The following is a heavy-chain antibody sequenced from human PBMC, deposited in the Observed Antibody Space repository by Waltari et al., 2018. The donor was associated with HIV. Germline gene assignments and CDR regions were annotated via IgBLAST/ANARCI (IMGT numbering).Heavy chain of an antibody. J-gene: IGHJ6*02. CDR3: ARHDSNTSSVSYGMDV. D-gene: IGHD4-4*01. V-gene: IGHV4-39*01. Sequence: QESGPGLVKPSETLSLPCTVPGGPISNTDYYSGWIRQPPGKGLEWIGSVYYTGTTYYHPSLRSRVTISVDTSKNQYSLKLTSVTAAETAVYFCARHDSNTSSVSYGMDVWGQGTTVTVSS. CDR1: GGPISNTDYY. CDR2: VYYTGTT.